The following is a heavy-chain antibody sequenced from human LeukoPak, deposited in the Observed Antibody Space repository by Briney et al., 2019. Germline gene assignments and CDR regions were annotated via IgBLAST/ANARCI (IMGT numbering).Heavy chain of an antibody. V-gene: IGHV3-66*01. J-gene: IGHJ4*02. CDR1: GFTVSSNY. CDR3: ARGSGNSSGYYDY. Sequence: PGGSLRLSCAASGFTVSSNYMSWVRQAPGKGLEWVSVIYSGGSTYYADSVKGRFTISRDNSKNTLYLQMNSLRAEDTAVYYCARGSGNSSGYYDYWGQGTLVTVSS. CDR2: IYSGGST. D-gene: IGHD3-22*01.